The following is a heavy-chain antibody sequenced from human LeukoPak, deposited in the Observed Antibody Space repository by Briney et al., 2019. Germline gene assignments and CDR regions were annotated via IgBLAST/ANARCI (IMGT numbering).Heavy chain of an antibody. CDR1: GGSISSYY. J-gene: IGHJ4*02. CDR2: IYYSGST. V-gene: IGHV4-59*01. D-gene: IGHD3-22*01. CDR3: ARRAYSSGYYYFDY. Sequence: SETLSLTCTVSGGSISSYYWSWIRQPPGKGLEWIGSIYYSGSTYYNPSLKSRVTISVDTSKNQFSLKLSSVTAADTAVYYCARRAYSSGYYYFDYWGQGTLVTVSS.